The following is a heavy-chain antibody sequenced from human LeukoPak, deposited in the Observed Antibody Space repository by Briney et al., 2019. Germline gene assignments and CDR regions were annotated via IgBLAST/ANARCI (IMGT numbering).Heavy chain of an antibody. Sequence: GGSLRLSCAVSGFTVSSNYMSWVRQAPGKGLEWVSIIYSGGYTFYADSVKGRFTISRDNSKNTLHLQINSLRAEDTAVYYCARTAAGTFFDYWGQGTLVTVSS. CDR2: IYSGGYT. D-gene: IGHD6-13*01. J-gene: IGHJ4*02. V-gene: IGHV3-53*01. CDR3: ARTAAGTFFDY. CDR1: GFTVSSNY.